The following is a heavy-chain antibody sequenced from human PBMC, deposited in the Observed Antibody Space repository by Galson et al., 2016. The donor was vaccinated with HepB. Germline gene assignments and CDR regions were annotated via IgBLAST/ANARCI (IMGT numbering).Heavy chain of an antibody. D-gene: IGHD3-22*01. V-gene: IGHV1-2*02. CDR2: IDPNGGGA. Sequence: SVKVSCKASGYTFTGYYIHWIRQAPGQGPEWMGWIDPNGGGANYQQRFQGRVTMTRDMSIITAYMELRRLTSVTAADTAVYYCARDNSRFRDYNSRPLRGLDVWGQGTTVTVS. CDR1: GYTFTGYY. CDR3: ARDNSRFRDYNSRPLRGLDV. J-gene: IGHJ6*02.